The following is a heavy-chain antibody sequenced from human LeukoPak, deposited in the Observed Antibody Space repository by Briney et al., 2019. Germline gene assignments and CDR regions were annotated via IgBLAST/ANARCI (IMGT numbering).Heavy chain of an antibody. V-gene: IGHV3-48*04. Sequence: PGGSLRLSCAASGFTFSSYSMNWVRQAPGKGLEWVSYISSSSTIYYADSVKGRFTISRDNAKNSLYLQMNSLRAEDTAVYYCARVYSSSFFSANWFDPWGQGTLVTVSS. CDR2: ISSSSTI. CDR1: GFTFSSYS. J-gene: IGHJ5*02. D-gene: IGHD6-13*01. CDR3: ARVYSSSFFSANWFDP.